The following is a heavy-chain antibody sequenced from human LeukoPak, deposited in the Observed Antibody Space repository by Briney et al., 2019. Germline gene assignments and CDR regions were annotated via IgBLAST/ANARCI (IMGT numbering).Heavy chain of an antibody. CDR2: INPNSGGT. CDR1: GYTFTGYY. CDR3: ARAPGLGNAFDI. V-gene: IGHV1-2*02. Sequence: ASVKVSCKASGYTFTGYYMHWVRQAPGQGLEWMGWINPNSGGTNYAQKFQGRVTMTRDTSISTAYMELSRLRSGDTAVYYCARAPGLGNAFDIWGQGTMVTVSS. J-gene: IGHJ3*02. D-gene: IGHD6-6*01.